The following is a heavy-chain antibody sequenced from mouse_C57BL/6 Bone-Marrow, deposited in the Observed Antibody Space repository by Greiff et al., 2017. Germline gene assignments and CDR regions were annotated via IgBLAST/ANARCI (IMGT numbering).Heavy chain of an antibody. Sequence: VQLKESGEGLVKPGGSLKLSCAASGFTFSSYAMSWVSQTPEKRLEWVAYISSGGDYIYYADTVKGRYTISRDNARNTLYLQMSSLKSEDTAMYYCTRVGGAYALDDWGQGTSVTVSS. CDR2: ISSGGDYI. D-gene: IGHD4-1*01. J-gene: IGHJ4*01. CDR3: TRVGGAYALDD. V-gene: IGHV5-9-1*02. CDR1: GFTFSSYA.